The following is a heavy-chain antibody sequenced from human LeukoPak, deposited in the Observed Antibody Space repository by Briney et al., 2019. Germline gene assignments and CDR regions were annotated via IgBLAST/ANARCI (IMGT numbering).Heavy chain of an antibody. V-gene: IGHV4-34*01. J-gene: IGHJ4*02. CDR2: INHSGST. CDR1: GGSFSGYY. Sequence: ASETLSLTCAGYGGSFSGYYWSWIRQPPGKGLEWIGEINHSGSTNYNPSLKSRVTISVDTSKNQFSLKLSSVTAADTAVYYCARSPVEMATIIDYWGQGTLVTVSS. D-gene: IGHD5-24*01. CDR3: ARSPVEMATIIDY.